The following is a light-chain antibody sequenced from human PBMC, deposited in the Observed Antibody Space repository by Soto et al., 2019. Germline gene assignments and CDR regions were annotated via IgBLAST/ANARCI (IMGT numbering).Light chain of an antibody. J-gene: IGKJ2*01. CDR2: DAS. CDR1: QSISRW. V-gene: IGKV1-5*01. CDR3: QQYNTYVYT. Sequence: DIQMTQSPSTLSASVGGRVTITCRASQSISRWLAWYQKKPGKAPKLLTYDASSLESRLPSRFSGSGSGTECTITISGLPHDDFATNYYQQYNTYVYTFGQGTKLEIK.